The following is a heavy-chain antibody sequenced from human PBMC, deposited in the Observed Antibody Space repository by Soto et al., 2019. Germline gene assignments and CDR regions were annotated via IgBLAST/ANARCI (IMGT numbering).Heavy chain of an antibody. D-gene: IGHD3-22*01. CDR1: GYSFTSYW. V-gene: IGHV5-51*01. Sequence: PGESLKISCKGSGYSFTSYWIGWVRQMPGKGLEWMGIIYPGDSDTRYSPSFQGQVTTSAGKSISTAYLQWSSLKASDTAMYYCARQMGNYYDSSGSPAGAFDIWGQGTMVTVSS. CDR2: IYPGDSDT. J-gene: IGHJ3*02. CDR3: ARQMGNYYDSSGSPAGAFDI.